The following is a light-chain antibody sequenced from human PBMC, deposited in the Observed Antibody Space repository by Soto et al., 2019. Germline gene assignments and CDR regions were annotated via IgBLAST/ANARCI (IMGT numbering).Light chain of an antibody. Sequence: EIVLTQSPGTLSLSPGERATLSCRASQSVSSSYLAWYQQKPGQATSPLIYAASSRATGIPDRFSGSGSGTDFTLTISRLEPEDFAVYYCLQYSSSPYTFGQGTKLDIK. CDR1: QSVSSSY. CDR3: LQYSSSPYT. V-gene: IGKV3-20*01. CDR2: AAS. J-gene: IGKJ2*01.